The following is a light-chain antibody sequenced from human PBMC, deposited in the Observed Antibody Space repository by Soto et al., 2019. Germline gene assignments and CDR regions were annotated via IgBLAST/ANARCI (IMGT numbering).Light chain of an antibody. CDR2: GAS. CDR3: QYYTLSSGP. CDR1: QDIYTY. V-gene: IGKV1-5*01. J-gene: IGKJ1*01. Sequence: QMTQSPSTLSASVGDRVTISCRASQDIYTYVAWYRRKSGRSPELLISGASTLESGVPPRFIGSGSGSDFTLTIAGLQPEDFATYYCQYYTLSSGPFGQGTKVDIK.